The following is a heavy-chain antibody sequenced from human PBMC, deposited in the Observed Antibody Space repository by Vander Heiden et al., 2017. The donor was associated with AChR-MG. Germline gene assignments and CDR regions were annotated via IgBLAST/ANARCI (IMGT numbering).Heavy chain of an antibody. V-gene: IGHV1-69*01. CDR2: IIPIFGTA. CDR3: LATIHGPPDYYYYGMDV. D-gene: IGHD5-12*01. J-gene: IGHJ6*02. CDR1: GATFSSYA. Sequence: QVQLVQSGAEVKKPGSSVKVSCKASGATFSSYAISWVRQAPGQGLEWMGGIIPIFGTANYAQKFQGRVTITADESTSTAYMELSSLRSEDTAVYYCLATIHGPPDYYYYGMDVWGQGTTVTVSS.